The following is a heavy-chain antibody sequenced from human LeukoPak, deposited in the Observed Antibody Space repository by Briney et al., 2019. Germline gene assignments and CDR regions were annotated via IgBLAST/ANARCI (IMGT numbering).Heavy chain of an antibody. Sequence: SETLSLTCTVSGYSISSGYYWGWIRQPPGKGLEWIGSIYHSGSTYYNPSLKSRVTISVDTSKNQFSLKLSSVTAADTAVYYCARDYYYDSSGYRCRGFDPWGQGTLVTVSS. J-gene: IGHJ5*02. CDR2: IYHSGST. CDR3: ARDYYYDSSGYRCRGFDP. D-gene: IGHD3-22*01. V-gene: IGHV4-38-2*02. CDR1: GYSISSGYY.